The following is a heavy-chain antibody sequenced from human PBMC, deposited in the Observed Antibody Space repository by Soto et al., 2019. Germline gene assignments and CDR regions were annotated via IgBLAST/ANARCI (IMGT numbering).Heavy chain of an antibody. Sequence: GGSLRLSCAASGFTFSSYAMSWVRQAPGKGLEWVSAISGSGGSTYYADSVKGRFTISRDNSKNTLYLQMNNLRAEDTAVYYCAKDESIVGRAVWFGYWGQGTLVTVSS. CDR2: ISGSGGST. CDR3: AKDESIVGRAVWFGY. V-gene: IGHV3-23*01. D-gene: IGHD1-26*01. CDR1: GFTFSSYA. J-gene: IGHJ4*02.